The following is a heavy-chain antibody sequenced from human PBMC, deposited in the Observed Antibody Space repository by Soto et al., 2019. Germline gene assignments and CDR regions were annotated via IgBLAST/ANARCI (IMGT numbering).Heavy chain of an antibody. CDR2: VYYSGST. CDR3: ARTDRYCSSTICHYYYYGLDV. CDR1: GGSVSSGSHY. Sequence: LRETLSLTCTVSGGSVSSGSHYWTWIRQPPGKGLEWIGYVYYSGSTNYNPSLKSRVTMSVDTSKNQFSLNLSSVTAADTAVYYCARTDRYCSSTICHYYYYGLDVWGQGTTVTVSS. V-gene: IGHV4-61*01. D-gene: IGHD2-2*01. J-gene: IGHJ6*02.